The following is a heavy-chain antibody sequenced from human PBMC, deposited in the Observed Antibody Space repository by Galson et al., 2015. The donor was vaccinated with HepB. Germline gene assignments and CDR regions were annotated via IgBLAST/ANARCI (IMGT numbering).Heavy chain of an antibody. CDR2: ISGSGGST. D-gene: IGHD5-12*01. V-gene: IGHV3-23*01. Sequence: SLRLSCAASGFTFSSYAMSWVRQAPGKGLEWVSAISGSGGSTYYADSVKGRFTISRDNSKNTLYLQMNSLRAEDTAVYYCAKAVEVYSGYDWYFDYWGQGTLVTVSS. J-gene: IGHJ4*02. CDR1: GFTFSSYA. CDR3: AKAVEVYSGYDWYFDY.